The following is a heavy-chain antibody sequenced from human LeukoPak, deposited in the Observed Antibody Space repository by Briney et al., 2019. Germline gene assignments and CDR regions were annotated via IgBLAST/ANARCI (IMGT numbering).Heavy chain of an antibody. J-gene: IGHJ3*02. V-gene: IGHV4-59*08. D-gene: IGHD5-12*01. CDR1: VGSTCSSY. Sequence: SETLSLTSIVSVGSTCSSYRSSISETPGRGLGRGWYMYCSGNTNYNPSHKSRVTISLDTSKNQFSLRLSSVTAADTAIYYCVCTSTWLAFHTWGQGTVVTVSS. CDR3: VCTSTWLAFHT. CDR2: MYCSGNT.